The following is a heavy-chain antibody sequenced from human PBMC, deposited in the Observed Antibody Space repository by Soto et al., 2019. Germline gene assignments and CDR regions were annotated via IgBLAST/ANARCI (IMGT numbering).Heavy chain of an antibody. J-gene: IGHJ4*02. CDR1: GGSISSSNW. CDR2: IHHSGST. Sequence: QVQLQESGPGLVKPSGTLSLTCAVSGGSISSSNWWSWVRQSPGKGLEWIGEIHHSGSTNYNPSLKSRVTISVDKSKNQFSLKLSSVTAADTAVYYCASTYYSDTSGYYSLGDWGQRTPVTVSS. D-gene: IGHD3-22*01. CDR3: ASTYYSDTSGYYSLGD. V-gene: IGHV4-4*02.